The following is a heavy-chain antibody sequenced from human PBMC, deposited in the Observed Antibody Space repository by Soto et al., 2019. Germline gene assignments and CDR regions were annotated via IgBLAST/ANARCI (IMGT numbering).Heavy chain of an antibody. V-gene: IGHV3-23*01. Sequence: GGSLRLSCAASGFTFSSYAMSWVHQAPEKGLEWVSAISGSGGSTYYADSVKGRFTISRDNSKNTLYLQMNSLRAEDTAVYYCARSGIAVAGPTPPFDYWGQGTLVTVSS. J-gene: IGHJ4*02. D-gene: IGHD6-19*01. CDR1: GFTFSSYA. CDR3: ARSGIAVAGPTPPFDY. CDR2: ISGSGGST.